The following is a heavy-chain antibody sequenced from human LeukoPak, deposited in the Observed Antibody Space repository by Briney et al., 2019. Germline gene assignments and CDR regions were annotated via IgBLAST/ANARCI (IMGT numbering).Heavy chain of an antibody. V-gene: IGHV1-3*01. J-gene: IGHJ5*02. CDR1: GHTFTRRA. CDR2: INVGNGNT. Sequence: PGASVKVSCKASGHTFTRRAMHWVRQAPGQRLEWMGWINVGNGNTKYSQKFQGRVTFTRVTSANTAYMEESSLKSEDMAVYYCAIGETPGSYHRSWGQGTLVTVSS. CDR3: AIGETPGSYHRS. D-gene: IGHD3-10*01.